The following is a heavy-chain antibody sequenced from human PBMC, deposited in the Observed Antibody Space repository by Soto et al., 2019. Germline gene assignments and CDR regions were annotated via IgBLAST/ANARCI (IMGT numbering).Heavy chain of an antibody. CDR1: GYTFTSYG. V-gene: IGHV1-18*04. CDR2: ISAYNGNT. Sequence: ASVKVSCKASGYTFTSYGISWVRQAPGQGLEWMGWISAYNGNTNYAQKLQGRVTMTTDTSTSTAYMELRSLRSDDTAVYYCARVRGTIFGVVIDFDYWGQGTLVTVSS. J-gene: IGHJ4*02. CDR3: ARVRGTIFGVVIDFDY. D-gene: IGHD3-3*01.